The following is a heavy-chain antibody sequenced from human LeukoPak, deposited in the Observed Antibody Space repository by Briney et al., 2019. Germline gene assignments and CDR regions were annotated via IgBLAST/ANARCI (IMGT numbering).Heavy chain of an antibody. V-gene: IGHV3-30*02. CDR3: AKDPQYYDFWSGSILYYFDH. Sequence: GGSLRLSCAASGFTFSSHGMHWVRQAPGKGLEWVAFIRYDGSNKYYADSVKGRFTISRDNSKNTLYLQMNSLRAEDTAVYYCAKDPQYYDFWSGSILYYFDHWGQGTLVTVSS. J-gene: IGHJ4*02. CDR2: IRYDGSNK. D-gene: IGHD3-3*01. CDR1: GFTFSSHG.